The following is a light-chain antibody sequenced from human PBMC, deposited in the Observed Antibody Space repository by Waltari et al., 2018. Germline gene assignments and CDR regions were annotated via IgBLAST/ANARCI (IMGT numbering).Light chain of an antibody. CDR3: QQYYTTPLT. CDR2: WAS. Sequence: DIVMTQSPDSLAVSLGDRATINCKCSQSLLYSSSNENYLAWYQHKPGQPPKLRIYWASTRKTGVPDRFSGSGSGTDFILTISSLQAEDVAVYYCQQYYTTPLTFGGGTKVVI. J-gene: IGKJ4*02. CDR1: QSLLYSSSNENY. V-gene: IGKV4-1*01.